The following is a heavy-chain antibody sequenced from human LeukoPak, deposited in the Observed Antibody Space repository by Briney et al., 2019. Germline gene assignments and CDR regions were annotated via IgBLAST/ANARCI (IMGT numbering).Heavy chain of an antibody. D-gene: IGHD6-19*01. J-gene: IGHJ4*02. Sequence: ASVKVSCKASGYTFTGYYMHWVRQAPGQGLEWMGWINPNSGGTNHAQKFQGRVTMTRDTSISTAYMELSRLRSDDTAVYYCARASYSGWYTFDYWGQGTLVTVSS. CDR2: INPNSGGT. V-gene: IGHV1-2*02. CDR1: GYTFTGYY. CDR3: ARASYSGWYTFDY.